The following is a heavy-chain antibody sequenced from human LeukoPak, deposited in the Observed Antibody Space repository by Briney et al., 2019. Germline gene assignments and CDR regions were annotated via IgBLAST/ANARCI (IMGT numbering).Heavy chain of an antibody. D-gene: IGHD6-19*01. Sequence: ASVKVSCKASGYTFTSYGISWVRQAPGQGLEWMGWISAYNGNTNYAQKLQGRVTMTTDTYTSTAYMELRSLRSDDTAVYYCARDEMEQWLVLVDYWGQGTLVTVSS. CDR3: ARDEMEQWLVLVDY. V-gene: IGHV1-18*04. CDR2: ISAYNGNT. J-gene: IGHJ4*02. CDR1: GYTFTSYG.